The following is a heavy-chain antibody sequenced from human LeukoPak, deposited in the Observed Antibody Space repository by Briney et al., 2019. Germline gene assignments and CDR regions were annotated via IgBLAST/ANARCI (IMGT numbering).Heavy chain of an antibody. CDR1: GFTFSDYW. D-gene: IGHD6-13*01. J-gene: IGHJ4*02. Sequence: GGSLRLSCAASGFTFSDYWMSWMRQAPGKGLEWVANIKYDGDEEYYVDSVKGRFTISRDNAKNSLYLQLNSLRVEDTAVYYCKSGGAAPGSFDNWGQGILVTVSP. CDR2: IKYDGDEE. V-gene: IGHV3-7*01. CDR3: KSGGAAPGSFDN.